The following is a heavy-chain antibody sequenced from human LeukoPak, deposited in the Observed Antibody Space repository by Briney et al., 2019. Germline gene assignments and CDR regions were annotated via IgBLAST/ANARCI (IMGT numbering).Heavy chain of an antibody. CDR3: ARGGPLRSLSDY. V-gene: IGHV3-48*03. Sequence: PGGSLRLSCAASGFTFSSYEMNWVRQAPGKGLEGVSYISSSGSTIYYADSVKGRFTISRDNAKNSLYLQMNSLRAEDTAVYYCARGGPLRSLSDYWGQGTLVTVSS. CDR2: ISSSGSTI. D-gene: IGHD6-13*01. CDR1: GFTFSSYE. J-gene: IGHJ4*02.